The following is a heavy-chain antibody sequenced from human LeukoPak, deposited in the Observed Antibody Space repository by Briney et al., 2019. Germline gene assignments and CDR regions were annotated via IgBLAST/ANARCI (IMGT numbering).Heavy chain of an antibody. V-gene: IGHV4-38-2*02. J-gene: IGHJ4*02. Sequence: SETLSLTCTVSASSISSGYLWGWIRQPPGEGLEWIGSIYYSGSTYYNPSLKSRVTMSVGTSKNQFSLKLSSVTAADTAVYYCARHAGGIAAAGTRPFDYWGQGTLVTVSS. CDR2: IYYSGST. CDR1: ASSISSGYL. CDR3: ARHAGGIAAAGTRPFDY. D-gene: IGHD6-13*01.